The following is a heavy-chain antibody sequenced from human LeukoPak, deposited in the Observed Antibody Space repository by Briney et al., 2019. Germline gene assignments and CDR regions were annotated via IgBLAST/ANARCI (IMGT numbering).Heavy chain of an antibody. J-gene: IGHJ4*02. CDR2: IYHSGST. Sequence: PSETLSLTCTVSGYSISSGYYWGWIRQPPGKGLEWIGSIYHSGSTYYNPSLKSRVTISVDTSKNQFSLKLSSVTAADTAVYYCARAPIQQLVSGYWGQGTLVTVSS. V-gene: IGHV4-38-2*02. CDR3: ARAPIQQLVSGY. D-gene: IGHD6-13*01. CDR1: GYSISSGYY.